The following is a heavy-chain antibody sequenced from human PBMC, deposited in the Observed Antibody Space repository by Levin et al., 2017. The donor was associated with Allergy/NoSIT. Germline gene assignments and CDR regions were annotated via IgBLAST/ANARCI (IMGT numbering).Heavy chain of an antibody. Sequence: ASVKVSCKASGYAFTAYYIHWVRQAPGQGLEWMGSINPNSGGTAYAQKFQGWVTLTRDMSINTAYMELTRLRSGDRAVYYCAKDQVRGTGPFFGLDVWGQGTTIIVSS. CDR1: GYAFTAYY. CDR2: INPNSGGT. CDR3: AKDQVRGTGPFFGLDV. V-gene: IGHV1-2*04. D-gene: IGHD3/OR15-3a*01. J-gene: IGHJ6*02.